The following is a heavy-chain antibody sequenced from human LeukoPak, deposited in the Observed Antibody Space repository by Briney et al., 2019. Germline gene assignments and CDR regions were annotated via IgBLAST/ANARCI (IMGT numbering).Heavy chain of an antibody. CDR3: ARDLVTVTKGFDI. V-gene: IGHV4-59*11. CDR1: SDSFSSHY. CDR2: ISYIGST. D-gene: IGHD4-17*01. J-gene: IGHJ3*02. Sequence: ASETLSLTCAVSSDSFSSHYWTWIRQPPGKGLEWIGYISYIGSTNYNPSLKSRVTISIDRSKNQFSLKLSSVTAADTAVYYCARDLVTVTKGFDIWGQGTMVGVSS.